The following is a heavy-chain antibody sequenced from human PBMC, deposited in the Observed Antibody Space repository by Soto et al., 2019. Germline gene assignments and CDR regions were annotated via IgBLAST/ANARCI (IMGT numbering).Heavy chain of an antibody. CDR2: ISYDGSNK. CDR3: TRPRAKFDI. V-gene: IGHV3-30*03. CDR1: GFTFSSYG. D-gene: IGHD1-26*01. Sequence: PGGSLRLSCAASGFTFSSYGMHWVRQAPGKGLEWVAVISYDGSNKYYADSVKGRFTISRDNSENTLYLQMNSLRAEDTAVYYCTRPRAKFDIRGQGTPVTVLL. J-gene: IGHJ4*02.